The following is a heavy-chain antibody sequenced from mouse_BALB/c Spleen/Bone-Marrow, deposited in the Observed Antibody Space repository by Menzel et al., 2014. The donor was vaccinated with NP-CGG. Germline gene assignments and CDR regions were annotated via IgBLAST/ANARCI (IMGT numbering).Heavy chain of an antibody. Sequence: VQLVESGAELAKPGASVKMSCKASGYTFTSYWMHWVKQRPGQGLEWIGYINPSTGYTDYNQKFNDKATLTADKSSSTAYMQLSSLTSKDYAVYYCARGNPLYAMDYWGQGTPVTVSS. CDR2: INPSTGYT. CDR3: ARGNPLYAMDY. V-gene: IGHV1-7*01. CDR1: GYTFTSYW. D-gene: IGHD2-1*01. J-gene: IGHJ4*01.